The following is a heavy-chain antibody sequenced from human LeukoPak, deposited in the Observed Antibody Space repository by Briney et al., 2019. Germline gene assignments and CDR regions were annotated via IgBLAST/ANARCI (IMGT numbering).Heavy chain of an antibody. CDR1: GYNFIASA. Sequence: ASVKVSCKASGYNFIASALHWVRQAPGQGLEWMGWIDDGHGNTKYSEKFQGRVSITRDTSASTVYMELNSLRSEDTAVYYCARNEDYWGQGTLVTVSS. CDR3: ARNEDY. J-gene: IGHJ4*02. V-gene: IGHV1-3*01. D-gene: IGHD1-1*01. CDR2: IDDGHGNT.